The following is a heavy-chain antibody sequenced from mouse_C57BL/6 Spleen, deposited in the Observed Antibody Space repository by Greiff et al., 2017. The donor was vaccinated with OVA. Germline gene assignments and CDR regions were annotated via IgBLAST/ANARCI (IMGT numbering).Heavy chain of an antibody. J-gene: IGHJ3*01. CDR1: GYTFTSYW. CDR3: ARGGNYLAWFAY. D-gene: IGHD2-1*01. V-gene: IGHV1-53*01. CDR2: INPSNGGT. Sequence: VQLQQSGPELVRPGASVKLSCKASGYTFTSYWMHWVKQRPGQGLEWIGNINPSNGGTNYNEKFKSKATLTVDKSSSTAYMQLSSLTSEDSAVYYCARGGNYLAWFAYWGQGTLVTVSA.